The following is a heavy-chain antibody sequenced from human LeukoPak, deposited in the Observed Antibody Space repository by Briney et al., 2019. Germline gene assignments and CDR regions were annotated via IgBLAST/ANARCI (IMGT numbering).Heavy chain of an antibody. V-gene: IGHV1-3*04. CDR2: ITTVNGNT. J-gene: IGHJ4*02. CDR1: GYTFTSYA. CDR3: AKVDGDNNFDY. D-gene: IGHD5-24*01. Sequence: ASVKVSCKASGYTFTSYAIHWVRQAPGQRLEWMGWITTVNGNTRYSQTFQGRVIISRDTSASTAFMELSGLRFEDTAMYYCAKVDGDNNFDYWGQGTLVSVS.